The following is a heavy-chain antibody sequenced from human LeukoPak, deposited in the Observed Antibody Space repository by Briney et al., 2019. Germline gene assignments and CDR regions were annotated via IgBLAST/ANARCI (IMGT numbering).Heavy chain of an antibody. J-gene: IGHJ5*02. Sequence: NPSQTLSLTCTVSGGSISSGGYYWSWIRQHPGKGLEWIGYIYYSGSTYYNPSPKSRVTISVDTSKNQFSLKLSSVTAADTAVYYCARGGYGDPRGNWFDPWGQGTLVTVSS. CDR3: ARGGYGDPRGNWFDP. D-gene: IGHD4-17*01. CDR1: GGSISSGGYY. CDR2: IYYSGST. V-gene: IGHV4-31*03.